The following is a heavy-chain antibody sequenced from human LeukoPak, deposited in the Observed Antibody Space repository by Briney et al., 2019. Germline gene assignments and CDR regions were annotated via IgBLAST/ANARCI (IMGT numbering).Heavy chain of an antibody. D-gene: IGHD3-22*01. CDR2: INPSAGST. CDR1: GYTFSNHF. V-gene: IGHV1-46*01. J-gene: IGHJ4*02. CDR3: ARAYYYDSSGYYPGGDY. Sequence: ASVKISCKASGYTFSNHFLYWVRQAPGQGLEWMGIINPSAGSTSYAQKFQGRVTMTRDTSTSTVYMQLSSLRSEDTAVYYCARAYYYDSSGYYPGGDYWGQGTLVTVSS.